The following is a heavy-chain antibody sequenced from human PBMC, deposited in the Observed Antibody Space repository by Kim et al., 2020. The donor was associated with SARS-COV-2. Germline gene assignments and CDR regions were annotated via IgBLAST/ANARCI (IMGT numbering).Heavy chain of an antibody. CDR3: ARVYGIAAAIDY. Sequence: KFSRNFQGRVPFTRDTSATTAYMELNSLRSEDTAVYYCARVYGIAAAIDYWGQGTLVTVSS. V-gene: IGHV1-3*01. J-gene: IGHJ4*02. D-gene: IGHD6-13*01.